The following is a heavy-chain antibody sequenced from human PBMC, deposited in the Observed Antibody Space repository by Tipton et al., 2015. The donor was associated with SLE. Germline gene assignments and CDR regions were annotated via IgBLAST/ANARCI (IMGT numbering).Heavy chain of an antibody. CDR3: ARVDFPGSYYYMDV. CDR1: GGSFSGYY. J-gene: IGHJ6*03. Sequence: TLSLTCAVYGGSFSGYYWSWIRQPPGKGLEWIGEINHSGSTKYNPSLKSRVTISVDTSKNQFSLKLSSVTAADTAVYYCARVDFPGSYYYMDVWGKGTTVTVSS. CDR2: INHSGST. V-gene: IGHV4-34*01. D-gene: IGHD2/OR15-2a*01.